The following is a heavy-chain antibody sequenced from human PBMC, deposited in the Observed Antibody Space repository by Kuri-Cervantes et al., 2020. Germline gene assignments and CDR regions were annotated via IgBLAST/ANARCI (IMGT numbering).Heavy chain of an antibody. V-gene: IGHV4-59*01. J-gene: IGHJ4*02. CDR3: ARLNYYGSGSDY. CDR2: IYYSGST. Sequence: GSLRLSCAVYGGSISSYYWSWIRQPPGKGLEWIGHIYYSGSTNYNPSLKSRVTISVDTSKNQFSLKLSSATAADTAVYYCARLNYYGSGSDYWGQGTLVTVSS. D-gene: IGHD3-10*01. CDR1: GGSISSYY.